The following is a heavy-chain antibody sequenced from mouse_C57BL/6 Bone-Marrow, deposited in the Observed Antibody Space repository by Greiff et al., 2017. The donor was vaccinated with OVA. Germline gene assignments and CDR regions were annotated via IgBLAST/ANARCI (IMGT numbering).Heavy chain of an antibody. D-gene: IGHD1-1*01. J-gene: IGHJ3*01. CDR1: GFNIKDYY. Sequence: EVQLQQSGAELVRPGASVKLSCTASGFNIKDYYMHWVKQRPEQGLEWIGRIDPEDGDTEYAAKFQGKATMTADTSSNTAYLQLSSLTSEDTAVYYCTTFITTVVEAYWGQGTLVTVSA. V-gene: IGHV14-1*01. CDR2: IDPEDGDT. CDR3: TTFITTVVEAY.